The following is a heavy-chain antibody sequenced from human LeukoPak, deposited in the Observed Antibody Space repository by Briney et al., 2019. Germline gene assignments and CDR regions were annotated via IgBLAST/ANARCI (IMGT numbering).Heavy chain of an antibody. J-gene: IGHJ4*02. CDR3: ARGPQYYYDSSGYYYGY. CDR1: GGSISSYY. CDR2: IYTSGST. D-gene: IGHD3-22*01. Sequence: PSETLSLTCTVSGGSISSYYWGWIRQPAGKGLEWIGRIYTSGSTNCNPSLKSRVTMSVDTSKNQFSLKLSSVTAADTAVYYCARGPQYYYDSSGYYYGYWGQGTLVTVSS. V-gene: IGHV4-4*07.